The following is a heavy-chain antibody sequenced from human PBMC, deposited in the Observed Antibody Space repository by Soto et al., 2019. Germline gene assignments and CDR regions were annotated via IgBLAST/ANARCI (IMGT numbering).Heavy chain of an antibody. V-gene: IGHV1-18*01. Sequence: SVKVSCKGSGYTFTTYGITWVRQAPGQGLEWMGWISAHNGNTNYAQKLQGRVTVTRDTSKKQSSLKLTSVTAADTAVYYCARDPVDGYAFFDYWGQGTLVTVSS. CDR3: ARDPVDGYAFFDY. CDR1: GYTFTTYG. CDR2: ISAHNGNT. D-gene: IGHD5-12*01. J-gene: IGHJ4*02.